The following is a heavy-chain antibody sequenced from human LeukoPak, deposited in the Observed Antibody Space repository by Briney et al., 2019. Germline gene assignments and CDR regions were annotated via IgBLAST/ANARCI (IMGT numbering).Heavy chain of an antibody. CDR2: ISSSSSTI. CDR3: ARDSPRLPARGWFDP. D-gene: IGHD2-2*01. J-gene: IGHJ5*02. CDR1: GFTFSSYS. V-gene: IGHV3-48*01. Sequence: GGSLRLSCAASGFTFSSYSMNWVRQAPGKGLEWVSYISSSSSTIYYADSVKGRFTISRDNAKNSLYLQMNSLRAEDTAVYYCARDSPRLPARGWFDPWGQGTLVTVSS.